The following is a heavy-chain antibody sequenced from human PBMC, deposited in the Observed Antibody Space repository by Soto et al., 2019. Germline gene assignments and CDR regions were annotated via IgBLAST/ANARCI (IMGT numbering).Heavy chain of an antibody. V-gene: IGHV1-69*12. CDR3: ARAPLNSIAVVTAIDLYFDY. D-gene: IGHD2-21*02. CDR1: GGTFSSYA. Sequence: QVLLVQSGAEVKKPGSSVKVSCKASGGTFSSYAISWVRQAPGQGLEWMGGIIPMFGTANYAQKFQGRVTITADESTSTAYMELSSLRSEDTAVYYCARAPLNSIAVVTAIDLYFDYWGQGTLVTVSS. CDR2: IIPMFGTA. J-gene: IGHJ4*02.